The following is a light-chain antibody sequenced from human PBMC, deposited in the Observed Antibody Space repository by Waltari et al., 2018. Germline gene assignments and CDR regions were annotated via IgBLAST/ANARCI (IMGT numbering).Light chain of an antibody. CDR3: QTGGHGTWV. CDR2: VNSDGSH. CDR1: SGHSSNI. V-gene: IGLV4-69*01. Sequence: QLVLTQSPSASASLGASVKLTCTLSSGHSSNIIAWHQQQPEKGPRYLMKVNSDGSHSKGAEIPDRLSGSSSGAGRYLTISSLQSEDEADYYCQTGGHGTWVFGGGTKLTVL. J-gene: IGLJ3*02.